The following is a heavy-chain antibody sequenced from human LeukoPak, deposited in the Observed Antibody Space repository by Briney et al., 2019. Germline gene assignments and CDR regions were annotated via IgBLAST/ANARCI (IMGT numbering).Heavy chain of an antibody. CDR2: IKQDGSEK. CDR1: GFTFSTFW. J-gene: IGHJ4*02. D-gene: IGHD1-26*01. V-gene: IGHV3-7*01. Sequence: GGSLRLSCAASGFTFSTFWMSWVRQAPGKGLEWVAHIKQDGSEKYYVDSVKGRFTISRDNAKKSLYLQMNSLRAEDTAVYYCARHPIVGATWRRCGFDYWGQGTLVTVSS. CDR3: ARHPIVGATWRRCGFDY.